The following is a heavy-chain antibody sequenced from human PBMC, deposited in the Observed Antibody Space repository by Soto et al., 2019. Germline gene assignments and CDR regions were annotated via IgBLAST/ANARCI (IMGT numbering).Heavy chain of an antibody. CDR1: GFTFSSYS. CDR3: ARDRVTIVRGTKGGFDY. J-gene: IGHJ4*02. V-gene: IGHV3-48*01. D-gene: IGHD3-10*01. CDR2: ISSSSSTI. Sequence: EVQLVESGGGLVQPGGSLRLSCAASGFTFSSYSMNWVRQAPGKGLEWVSYISSSSSTIYYADSVKGRFTISRDNAKKSMYLQMNSLRAEDTAVYYCARDRVTIVRGTKGGFDYWGQGTLVTVSS.